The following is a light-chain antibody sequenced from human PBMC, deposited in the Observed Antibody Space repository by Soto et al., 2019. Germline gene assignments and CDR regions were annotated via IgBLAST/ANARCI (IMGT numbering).Light chain of an antibody. J-gene: IGKJ3*01. V-gene: IGKV3-20*01. CDR3: QQYSSTPFT. Sequence: EIVVTQSPGTLSLSPGERATLSCRASQSVSSNYLAWYQQKPGQAPRLLIYGASSRASDIPDRFSGSGSGTDFTLIISRLEPEDFAIYYCQQYSSTPFTFGPGTQVDVK. CDR2: GAS. CDR1: QSVSSNY.